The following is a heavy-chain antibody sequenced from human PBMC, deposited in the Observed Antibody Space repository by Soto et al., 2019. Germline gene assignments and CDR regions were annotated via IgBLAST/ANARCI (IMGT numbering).Heavy chain of an antibody. CDR3: ARGKVVRGSYVTLDY. CDR2: INHSGST. Sequence: QVQLQQWGAGLLKPSETLSLTSAVYGGSFSGYYWSWIRQPPGKGLEWIGEINHSGSTNYNPSLKSRVTLAVDTSTNQFSLTLSSVTAADTAVYYCARGKVVRGSYVTLDYWGQGTLVTVSS. J-gene: IGHJ4*02. CDR1: GGSFSGYY. D-gene: IGHD3-10*01. V-gene: IGHV4-34*01.